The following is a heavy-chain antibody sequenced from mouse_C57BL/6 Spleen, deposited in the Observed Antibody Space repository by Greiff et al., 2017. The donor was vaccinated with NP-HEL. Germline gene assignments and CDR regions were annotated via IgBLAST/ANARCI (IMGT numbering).Heavy chain of an antibody. V-gene: IGHV1-15*01. CDR3: TKAKLPYAMDY. CDR2: IDPETGGP. Sequence: QVQLKESGAELVRPGASVTLSCKASGYTFTDYEMHWVKQTPVHGLEWIGAIDPETGGPAYNQKFKGKAILTADKSSSTAYMELRSLTSEDSAVYYCTKAKLPYAMDYWGQGTSVTVSS. D-gene: IGHD2-1*01. J-gene: IGHJ4*01. CDR1: GYTFTDYE.